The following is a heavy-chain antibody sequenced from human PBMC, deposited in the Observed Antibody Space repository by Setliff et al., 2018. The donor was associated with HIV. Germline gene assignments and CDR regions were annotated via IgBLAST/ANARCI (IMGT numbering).Heavy chain of an antibody. CDR1: GGSISSSSYY. D-gene: IGHD6-19*01. V-gene: IGHV4-39*07. Sequence: SETLSLTCTVSGGSISSSSYYWGWIRLPPGKGLESIGNIYYSGSTYYNPSLKSRVTISVDTSKNQFSLKLSSVTAADTAVYYCARGYPGIAVAGLSYYYYYYMDVWGKGTTVTVSS. CDR2: IYYSGST. CDR3: ARGYPGIAVAGLSYYYYYYMDV. J-gene: IGHJ6*03.